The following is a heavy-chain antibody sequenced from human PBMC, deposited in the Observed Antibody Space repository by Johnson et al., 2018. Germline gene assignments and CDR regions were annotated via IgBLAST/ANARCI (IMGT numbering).Heavy chain of an antibody. V-gene: IGHV3-33*01. CDR2: IWYDGSNE. CDR3: ARERGTTDY. Sequence: QVQLVESGGGVVQPGKSLTLSCAASGFTFNTYGMHWVRQAPGKGLEWVALIWYDGSNEDYVDSVKGRFTISRDNPKNTLYLQMNSLRVEDTAVYYCARERGTTDYWGQGTLVTVSS. D-gene: IGHD3-16*01. J-gene: IGHJ4*02. CDR1: GFTFNTYG.